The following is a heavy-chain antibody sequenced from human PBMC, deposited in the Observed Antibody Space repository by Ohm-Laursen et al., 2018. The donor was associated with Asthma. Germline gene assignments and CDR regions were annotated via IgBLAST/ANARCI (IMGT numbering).Heavy chain of an antibody. CDR2: IGTYGSGA. Sequence: SLRLSCSASGFTFTDYWMHWVRQAPGKGLVWVARIGTYGSGAIYADSVKGRFTISRDNAKNSLYLQMNSLRAEDTAVYYCARDSFSGSYFVDNWGQGTLVTVSS. J-gene: IGHJ4*02. V-gene: IGHV3-74*01. CDR3: ARDSFSGSYFVDN. D-gene: IGHD1-26*01. CDR1: GFTFTDYW.